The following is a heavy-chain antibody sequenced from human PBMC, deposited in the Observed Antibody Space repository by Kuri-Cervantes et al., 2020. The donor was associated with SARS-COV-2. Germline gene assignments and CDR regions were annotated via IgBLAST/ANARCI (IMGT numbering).Heavy chain of an antibody. V-gene: IGHV1-8*01. CDR3: ALGYWGSGYPRYYYYMDV. D-gene: IGHD3-22*01. CDR2: VKTNSGNT. J-gene: IGHJ6*03. Sequence: ASVKVSCKAPETTFPNYDINWVRQATGQGLEWMGMVKTNSGNTLYAQIFQGRVTMTRDTSTSTVYMELSSLRSEDTAVFYCALGYWGSGYPRYYYYMDVWGKGTTVTVSS. CDR1: ETTFPNYD.